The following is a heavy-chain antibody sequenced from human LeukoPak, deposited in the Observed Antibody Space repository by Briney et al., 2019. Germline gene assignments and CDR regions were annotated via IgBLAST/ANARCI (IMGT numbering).Heavy chain of an antibody. D-gene: IGHD3-10*01. CDR3: TTDKYGVFDP. CDR1: GFTFSSYW. J-gene: IGHJ5*02. V-gene: IGHV3-15*01. Sequence: SGGSLRLSCAASGFTFSSYWMSWVRQAPGKGLEWVGRIKSKTDGGTTDYAAPVKGRFTISRDDSKNTLYLQMNSLKTEDTAVYYCTTDKYGVFDPWGQGTLVTVSS. CDR2: IKSKTDGGTT.